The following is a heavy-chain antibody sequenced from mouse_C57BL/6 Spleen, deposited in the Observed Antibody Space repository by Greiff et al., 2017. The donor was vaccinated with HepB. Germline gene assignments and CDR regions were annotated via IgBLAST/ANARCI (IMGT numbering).Heavy chain of an antibody. D-gene: IGHD2-2*01. Sequence: QVQLKQPGAELVRPGSSVKLSCKASGYTFTSYWMDWVKQRPGQGLEWIGNIYPSDSETHYNQKFKDKATLTVDKSSSTAYMQLSSLTSEDSAVYYCARWFHWYFDVWGTGTTVTVSS. CDR3: ARWFHWYFDV. CDR2: IYPSDSET. CDR1: GYTFTSYW. V-gene: IGHV1-61*01. J-gene: IGHJ1*03.